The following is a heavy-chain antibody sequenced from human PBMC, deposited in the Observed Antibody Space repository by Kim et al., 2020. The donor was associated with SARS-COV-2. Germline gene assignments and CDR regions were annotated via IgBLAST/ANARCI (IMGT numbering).Heavy chain of an antibody. CDR3: AREWYSGYDPGPDIVVVQPFDI. D-gene: IGHD5-12*01. CDR2: IYYSGST. Sequence: SETLSLTCTVSGGSISSSSYYWGWIRQPPGKGLEWIGSIYYSGSTYYNPSLKSRVTISVDTSKNQFSLKLSSVTAADTAVYYCAREWYSGYDPGPDIVVVQPFDIWGQGTMVTVSS. CDR1: GGSISSSSYY. V-gene: IGHV4-39*07. J-gene: IGHJ3*02.